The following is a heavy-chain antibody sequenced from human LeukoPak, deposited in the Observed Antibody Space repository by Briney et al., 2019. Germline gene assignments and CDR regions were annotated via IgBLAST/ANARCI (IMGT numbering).Heavy chain of an antibody. CDR2: ISGYNGNT. D-gene: IGHD3-10*01. CDR3: ARSDISIVRGAMV. V-gene: IGHV1-18*01. J-gene: IGHJ4*02. CDR1: GYTFTTYG. Sequence: GASVKVSCKASGYTFTTYGISWVRQAPGQGLEWMGWISGYNGNTNYAQKFQGRITMTTETSTSTAYMELRSPRSDDTAVYYCARSDISIVRGAMVWGQGTLVIVSS.